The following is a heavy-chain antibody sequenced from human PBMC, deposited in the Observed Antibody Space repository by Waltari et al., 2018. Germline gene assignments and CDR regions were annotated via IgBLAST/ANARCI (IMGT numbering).Heavy chain of an antibody. Sequence: QVQLVQSGSELKKPGASVKVSCKASGYYFTDYAMNWVRQAPGQGLEWMGWSNTNNGNPTYAQGFAGRFVFSLDTSVSTAYLQISSLKAEDTALYYCARGGYNYDFWSGHKVGDYWGLGTLVTVSS. CDR3: ARGGYNYDFWSGHKVGDY. CDR1: GYYFTDYA. J-gene: IGHJ4*02. CDR2: SNTNNGNP. V-gene: IGHV7-4-1*02. D-gene: IGHD3-3*01.